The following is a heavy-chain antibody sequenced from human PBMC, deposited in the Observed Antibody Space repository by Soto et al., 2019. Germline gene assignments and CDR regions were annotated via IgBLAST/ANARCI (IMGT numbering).Heavy chain of an antibody. CDR1: GGTFSSYA. Sequence: SVKVSCKASGGTFSSYAISWVRQAPGQGLEWMGGIIPIFGTANYAQKFQGRVTITADESTSTAYMELSSLRSEDTAVYYCARCEDQGGGLRYFDWPHHPLDYWGQGTLVTV. CDR2: IIPIFGTA. V-gene: IGHV1-69*13. D-gene: IGHD3-9*01. J-gene: IGHJ4*02. CDR3: ARCEDQGGGLRYFDWPHHPLDY.